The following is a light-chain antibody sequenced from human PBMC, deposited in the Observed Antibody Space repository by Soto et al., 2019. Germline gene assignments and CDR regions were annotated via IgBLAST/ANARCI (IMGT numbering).Light chain of an antibody. Sequence: EIVLTQSPATLSLSPGERATLSCRASQSISSYLAWYQQKPGQAPRPLIYDASNRATGIPARFSGSGSGTDFTLTISSLESEDFAVYYCQQRSNWPLTFGGGTKVDI. V-gene: IGKV3-11*01. CDR3: QQRSNWPLT. CDR1: QSISSY. CDR2: DAS. J-gene: IGKJ4*01.